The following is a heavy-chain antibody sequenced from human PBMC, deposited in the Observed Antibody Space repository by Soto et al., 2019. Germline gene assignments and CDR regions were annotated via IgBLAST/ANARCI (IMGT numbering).Heavy chain of an antibody. CDR3: ARHLFEYWKGYPYYYYMDV. Sequence: QVQLQESGPGLVKPSETLSLTCSVPGGSIRSYNWSWLRQPPGKGLEWIGWMYYSSMTEYNPSLKSRVTSSAATSNNQVSLKLSSVTAADTAVDSCARHLFEYWKGYPYYYYMDVWGKGTAVTVSS. CDR2: MYYSSMT. V-gene: IGHV4-59*08. CDR1: GGSIRSYN. J-gene: IGHJ6*03. D-gene: IGHD3-3*01.